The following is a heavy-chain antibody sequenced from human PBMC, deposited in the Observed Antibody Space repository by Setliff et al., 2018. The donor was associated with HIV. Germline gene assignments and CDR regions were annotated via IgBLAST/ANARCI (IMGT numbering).Heavy chain of an antibody. J-gene: IGHJ6*02. V-gene: IGHV3-48*01. Sequence: GGSLRLSCAASGFTFSSHWMHWVRQAPGKGLEWVSGISWNSGSIGYADSVKGRFTISRDNAKNSLYLQMNSLRAEDTAVYYCAREPLCTTSCYGDYYYGMDVWGQGTTVTVSS. CDR3: AREPLCTTSCYGDYYYGMDV. CDR2: ISWNSGSI. CDR1: GFTFSSHW. D-gene: IGHD2-2*01.